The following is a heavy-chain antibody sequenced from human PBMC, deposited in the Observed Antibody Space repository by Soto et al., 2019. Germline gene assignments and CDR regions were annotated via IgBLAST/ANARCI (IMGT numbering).Heavy chain of an antibody. D-gene: IGHD6-6*01. J-gene: IGHJ5*02. CDR1: GGSISSYY. V-gene: IGHV4-59*01. CDR2: IYYSGST. CDR3: ARDHSYFAYSRSHWFGP. Sequence: SETLSLTCTVSGGSISSYYWSWIRQPPGKGLEWIGYIYYSGSTNYNPSLKSRVTISVDTSKNQFSLKLSSVTAADTAVYYCARDHSYFAYSRSHWFGPWGQGTLVTVSS.